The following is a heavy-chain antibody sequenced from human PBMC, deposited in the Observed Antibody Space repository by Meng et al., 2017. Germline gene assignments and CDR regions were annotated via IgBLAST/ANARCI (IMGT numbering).Heavy chain of an antibody. CDR3: ARACSPPSSSSSFHDY. J-gene: IGHJ4*02. Sequence: VQLLQSGYELRKPGASVKVSCKASGYTSTSYAMNWVRQAPGQGLEWMGWINTNTGNPTYAQGFTGRFVFSLDTSVSTAYLQISSLKAEDTAVYYCARACSPPSSSSSFHDYWGQGTLVTVSS. CDR1: GYTSTSYA. D-gene: IGHD6-6*01. V-gene: IGHV7-4-1*02. CDR2: INTNTGNP.